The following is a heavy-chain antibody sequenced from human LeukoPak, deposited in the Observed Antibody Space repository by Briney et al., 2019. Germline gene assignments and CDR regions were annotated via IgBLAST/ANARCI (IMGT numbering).Heavy chain of an antibody. J-gene: IGHJ5*02. Sequence: GASVKVSCKASGSTFSSYAISWVRQAPGQGVEWMRGTIPIFGTANYAQMFQVRVTITTDESTSTAYMELSSLRTEDTCVSYCARARYRSGWYEVGATTNWFDPWGQGTLVTVSS. D-gene: IGHD6-19*01. CDR1: GSTFSSYA. CDR2: TIPIFGTA. CDR3: ARARYRSGWYEVGATTNWFDP. V-gene: IGHV1-69*05.